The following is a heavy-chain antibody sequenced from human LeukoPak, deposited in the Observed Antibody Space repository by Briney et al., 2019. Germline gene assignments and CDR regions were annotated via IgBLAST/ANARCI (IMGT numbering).Heavy chain of an antibody. CDR2: IIPIFGTA. Sequence: ASVKDSCKASGGTFSSYAISWVRQAPGKGLEWMGGIIPIFGTANYAQKFQGRVTITADESTSTAYMELSSQRSEDTAVYYCARHLWFGTYYYYGMDVCGQGTTVTVSS. V-gene: IGHV1-69*01. CDR1: GGTFSSYA. CDR3: ARHLWFGTYYYYGMDV. D-gene: IGHD3-10*01. J-gene: IGHJ6*02.